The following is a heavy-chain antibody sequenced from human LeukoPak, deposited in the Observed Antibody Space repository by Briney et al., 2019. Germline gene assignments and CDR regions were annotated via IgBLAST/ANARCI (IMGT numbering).Heavy chain of an antibody. V-gene: IGHV3-23*01. Sequence: PGRSLILSCTASGFTFGDYAMSGVRPAPGKGLEWVSAISGSDGSTYYADSVKGRFTISRDNSKNTLYLQMNSPRAEDTAVYYCAKGPVYCSGGSCIMTGFDYWGQGTLVTVSS. CDR2: ISGSDGST. J-gene: IGHJ4*02. CDR1: GFTFGDYA. CDR3: AKGPVYCSGGSCIMTGFDY. D-gene: IGHD2-15*01.